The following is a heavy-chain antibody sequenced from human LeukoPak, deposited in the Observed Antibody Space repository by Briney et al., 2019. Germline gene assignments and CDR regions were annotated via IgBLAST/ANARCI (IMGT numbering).Heavy chain of an antibody. CDR1: GGTFSSYA. CDR3: AKDAYSSSWYKPFDY. V-gene: IGHV1-69*04. Sequence: SVKVSCKASGGTFSSYAISWVRQAPGQGLEWMGRIIPILGIANYAQKFQGRVTITADKSTSTAYMELSSLRSEDTAVYYCAKDAYSSSWYKPFDYWGQGTLVTVSS. J-gene: IGHJ4*02. D-gene: IGHD6-13*01. CDR2: IIPILGIA.